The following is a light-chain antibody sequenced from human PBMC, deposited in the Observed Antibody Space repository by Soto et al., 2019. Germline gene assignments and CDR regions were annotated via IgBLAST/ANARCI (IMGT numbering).Light chain of an antibody. J-gene: IGLJ1*01. CDR3: ISYTSDDVRYV. CDR1: NSDVGIYDF. V-gene: IGLV2-14*01. Sequence: QSVLTQPASVSVTPGQSITISCTGSNSDVGIYDFVSWYQHHPGRAPKLIASEVSHRPSGVSNRFSGSKSGNTASLTISGLQSEDEADYYCISYTSDDVRYVFGTGTKVTVL. CDR2: EVS.